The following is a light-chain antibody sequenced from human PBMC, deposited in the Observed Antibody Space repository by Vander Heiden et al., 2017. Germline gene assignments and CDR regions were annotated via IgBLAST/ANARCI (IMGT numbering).Light chain of an antibody. J-gene: IGKJ2*01. CDR3: QQCFSSPYT. Sequence: DIQMTQSPSSRSASVGERVTITCRARQSISSFLNWYQHKPGKAPKLLIYAASTLQSGVPSRFSGSGSGTDFTLTISSLQPEDFATYYCQQCFSSPYTFGHGTSLEI. CDR1: QSISSF. V-gene: IGKV1-39*01. CDR2: AAS.